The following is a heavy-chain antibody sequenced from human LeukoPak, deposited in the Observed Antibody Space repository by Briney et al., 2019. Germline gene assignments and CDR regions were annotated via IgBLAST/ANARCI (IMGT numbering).Heavy chain of an antibody. Sequence: GGSLRLSCAAFGFSFRSYAMHWVRQAPGKGLEWVAVIAYDGSTKYYADSVKGRFTISRDNSHNTVDLQMNSLTAEDMAVYFCAKSYCSGGSCYSWSVDYWGQGTLVTVSP. CDR3: AKSYCSGGSCYSWSVDY. V-gene: IGHV3-30*04. CDR2: IAYDGSTK. CDR1: GFSFRSYA. D-gene: IGHD2-15*01. J-gene: IGHJ4*02.